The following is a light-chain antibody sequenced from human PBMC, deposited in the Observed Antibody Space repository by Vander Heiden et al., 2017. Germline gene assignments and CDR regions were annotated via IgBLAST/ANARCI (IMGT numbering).Light chain of an antibody. Sequence: IVLTQSPATLSLSPGERATRSCRASQSVSSYLAWYQQKPGQAPRLLTYDASNRATGIPARFSGSGSGTDFTLTISSLEPEDFAVYYCQQRSNWPPEYTFGQGTKLEIK. CDR3: QQRSNWPPEYT. CDR1: QSVSSY. J-gene: IGKJ2*01. V-gene: IGKV3-11*01. CDR2: DAS.